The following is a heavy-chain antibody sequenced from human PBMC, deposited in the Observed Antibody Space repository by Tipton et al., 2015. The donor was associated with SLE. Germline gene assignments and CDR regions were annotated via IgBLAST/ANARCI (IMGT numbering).Heavy chain of an antibody. CDR3: AKDLYSYFDY. V-gene: IGHV3-30*02. Sequence: SLRLSCAASGFTFSSYAMHWVRQAPGKGLEWVAFIRYDGSNKYYADSVKGRFTISRDNSKNTLYLQMNSLRAEDTAVYYCAKDLYSYFDYWGQGTLVTVSS. J-gene: IGHJ4*02. CDR1: GFTFSSYA. CDR2: IRYDGSNK. D-gene: IGHD1-1*01.